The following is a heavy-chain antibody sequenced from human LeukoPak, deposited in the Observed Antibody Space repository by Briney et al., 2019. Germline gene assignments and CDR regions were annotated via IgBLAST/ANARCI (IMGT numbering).Heavy chain of an antibody. J-gene: IGHJ5*02. V-gene: IGHV4-59*01. CDR3: AREYNWFDP. CDR1: GGSISSDS. CDR2: IYFTGNT. Sequence: SETLSLTCTVSGGSISSDSWSWIRQPPGKGLEWIGDIYFTGNTNYNPSLESRVTISVDSSKNQFSLKLSSVTAADTAVYYCAREYNWFDPWGQGTLVTVSS.